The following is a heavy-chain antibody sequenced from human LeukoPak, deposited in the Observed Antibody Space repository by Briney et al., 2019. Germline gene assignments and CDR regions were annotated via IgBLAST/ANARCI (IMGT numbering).Heavy chain of an antibody. CDR3: ARGGYCSGGACSRFDS. J-gene: IGHJ5*01. D-gene: IGHD2-15*01. CDR1: GYSFTSYW. V-gene: IGHV5-51*01. Sequence: GESLKISCKGSGYSFTSYWIGWVRRMPGKGLEWMGIIYAGDSDTRYSPSFQGQVTISVDKSISTAYLQWSSLKASDTAMYYCARGGYCSGGACSRFDSWGQGTLVIVSS. CDR2: IYAGDSDT.